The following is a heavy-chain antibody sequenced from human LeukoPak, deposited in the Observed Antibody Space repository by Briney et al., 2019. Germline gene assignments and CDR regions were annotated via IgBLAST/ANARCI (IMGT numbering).Heavy chain of an antibody. D-gene: IGHD3-10*01. CDR3: ARDRLLWFGELDY. V-gene: IGHV4-59*12. CDR2: IYYSGST. J-gene: IGHJ4*02. CDR1: GGSISSYY. Sequence: PSETLSLTCTVSGGSISSYYWSWIRQPPGKGLEWIGYIYYSGSTNYNPSLKSRVTISVDTSRNQFSLKLSSVTAADTAVYYCARDRLLWFGELDYWGQGTLVTVSS.